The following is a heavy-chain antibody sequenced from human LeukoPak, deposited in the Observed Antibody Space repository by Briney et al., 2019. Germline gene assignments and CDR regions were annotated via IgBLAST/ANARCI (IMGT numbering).Heavy chain of an antibody. CDR3: ARRYCSSSNCWDAFDI. CDR2: IYYGGST. D-gene: IGHD2-2*01. Sequence: SETLSLTCTVSGGSIRSYYWTWIRQPPGKGLEWIGYIYYGGSTNYNPSLKSRVTISVDTSKNQFSLKLSSVTAADTAAYYCARRYCSSSNCWDAFDIWGQGTMVTVSS. CDR1: GGSIRSYY. V-gene: IGHV4-59*08. J-gene: IGHJ3*02.